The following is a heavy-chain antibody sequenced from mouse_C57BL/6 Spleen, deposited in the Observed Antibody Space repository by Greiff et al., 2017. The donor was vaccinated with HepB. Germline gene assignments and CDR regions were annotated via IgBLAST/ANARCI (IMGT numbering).Heavy chain of an antibody. CDR1: GYTFTDHT. D-gene: IGHD1-1*01. CDR3: SRGYGSSHFDY. V-gene: IGHV1-78*01. Sequence: QVQLQQSDAELVKPGASVKISCKVSGYTFTDHTIHWMKQRPEKGLEWIGYIYPRDGSTKNNEKFKGKATLTADKASSTAYMQLNSLPSEDSAGYFCSRGYGSSHFDYWGQGTTLTVSS. CDR2: IYPRDGST. J-gene: IGHJ2*01.